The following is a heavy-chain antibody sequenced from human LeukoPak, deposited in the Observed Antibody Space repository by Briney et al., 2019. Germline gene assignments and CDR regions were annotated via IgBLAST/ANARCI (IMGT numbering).Heavy chain of an antibody. V-gene: IGHV3-7*01. J-gene: IGHJ4*02. CDR3: ASYYGINCVIGY. Sequence: RGSLRLSCEGSGFSFSEYWMSWVRQAPGKGLEWVASVKQGGREKYYVDSVKGRFDISRDDAKNSLYLQMNTLRSDDTALYYCASYYGINCVIGYWGQGTLVTVSS. CDR2: VKQGGREK. CDR1: GFSFSEYW. D-gene: IGHD4-17*01.